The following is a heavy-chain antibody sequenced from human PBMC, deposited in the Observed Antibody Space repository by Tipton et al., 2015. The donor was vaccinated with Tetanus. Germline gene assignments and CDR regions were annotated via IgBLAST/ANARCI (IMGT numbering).Heavy chain of an antibody. D-gene: IGHD3-10*01. CDR2: ITDTWRT. V-gene: IGHV4-59*02. CDR3: ATDRRGPGEVRGLDN. CDR1: GVSVTTYH. Sequence: TLSLTCNVSGVSVTTYHWSWIRQPPGKGLEWIGYITDTWRTNYSPSLRNRLTISIDTSKTHFSLRLDSVTAADTAVYYCATDRRGPGEVRGLDNWGQGTLVTVSS. J-gene: IGHJ4*02.